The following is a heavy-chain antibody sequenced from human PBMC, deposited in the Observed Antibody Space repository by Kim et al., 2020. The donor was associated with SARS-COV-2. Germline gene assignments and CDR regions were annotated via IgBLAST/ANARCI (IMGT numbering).Heavy chain of an antibody. Sequence: ASVKVSCEASGFTFTSYGLTWVRQAPGQGLEWMGWISTYNGYTNYAQKFQDRVTLTTDTSTTTVYMELRSLRSDDTAMYYCARRLTRDYYGSGSYYSDWFDAWGQGTLVTVSS. J-gene: IGHJ5*02. CDR2: ISTYNGYT. CDR1: GFTFTSYG. V-gene: IGHV1-18*04. CDR3: ARRLTRDYYGSGSYYSDWFDA. D-gene: IGHD3-10*01.